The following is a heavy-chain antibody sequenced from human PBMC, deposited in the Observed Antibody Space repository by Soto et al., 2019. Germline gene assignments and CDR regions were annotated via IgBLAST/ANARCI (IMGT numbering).Heavy chain of an antibody. J-gene: IGHJ5*02. Sequence: SGTLSLTCTVSGASISGFYWSWIRKSAGKGLEWIGRIYATGTTDYNPSLKSRVMMSVDTSKKQFSLKLRSVTAADTAVYYCVSYVTQPLPDWFLPCGPG. CDR3: VSYVTQPLPDWFLP. D-gene: IGHD3-16*01. CDR2: IYATGTT. CDR1: GASISGFY. V-gene: IGHV4-4*07.